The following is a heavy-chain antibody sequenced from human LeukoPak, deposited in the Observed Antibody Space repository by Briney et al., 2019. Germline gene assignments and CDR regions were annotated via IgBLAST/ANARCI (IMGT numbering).Heavy chain of an antibody. CDR2: ISGSGGST. D-gene: IGHD3-9*01. Sequence: SGGSLRLSCAASGFTFSSYAMSWVRQAPGKGLEWVSAISGSGGSTYYADSVKGRFTISRDNSKNTLYLQMNSLRAEDTAVYYCAKEGDILTGYYPFTPFDYWGQGTLVTVSS. J-gene: IGHJ4*02. CDR3: AKEGDILTGYYPFTPFDY. CDR1: GFTFSSYA. V-gene: IGHV3-23*01.